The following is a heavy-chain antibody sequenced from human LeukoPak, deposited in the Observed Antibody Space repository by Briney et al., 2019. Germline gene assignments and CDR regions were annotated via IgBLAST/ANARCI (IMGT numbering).Heavy chain of an antibody. V-gene: IGHV3-23*01. Sequence: GGSLRLSCAASGFTFSSYALSWVRQAPGKGLEWVLSISDNGVTRYYADSVKGRFTISRDNSDNTVYLQMNSLRAEDTAIYYCAKAPAPYYYYYGMDVWGQGTAVTVSS. CDR1: GFTFSSYA. CDR2: ISDNGVTR. CDR3: AKAPAPYYYYYGMDV. J-gene: IGHJ6*02.